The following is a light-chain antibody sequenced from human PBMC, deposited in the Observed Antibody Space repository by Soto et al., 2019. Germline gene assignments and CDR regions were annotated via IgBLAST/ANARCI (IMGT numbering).Light chain of an antibody. J-gene: IGKJ2*01. Sequence: EIAMTQSPATLSVSPGERATLSCRASQSVDSDLAWYQQKPGQAPRLLIYDASTRATGIPARFGGSGSGTEFTLTISSLQSEDFAVYYCQQYDSWPYTFGQGTKLVIK. CDR3: QQYDSWPYT. CDR2: DAS. V-gene: IGKV3-15*01. CDR1: QSVDSD.